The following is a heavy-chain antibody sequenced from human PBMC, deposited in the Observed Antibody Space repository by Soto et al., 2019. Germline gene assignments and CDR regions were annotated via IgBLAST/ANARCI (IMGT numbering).Heavy chain of an antibody. D-gene: IGHD3-22*01. V-gene: IGHV3-30-3*01. Sequence: QVQLVESGGGVVQPGRSLRLSCAASGFTFSSYAMHWVLQAPGQGLVWVAVISYDGSNQYYADSVKGRFTISRDNYKNKLYLQMIRLRAEDTAAYYCAREGWYYDSSGYYVPTYYVDYGGQGTLVAVS. CDR3: AREGWYYDSSGYYVPTYYVDY. CDR1: GFTFSSYA. J-gene: IGHJ4*02. CDR2: ISYDGSNQ.